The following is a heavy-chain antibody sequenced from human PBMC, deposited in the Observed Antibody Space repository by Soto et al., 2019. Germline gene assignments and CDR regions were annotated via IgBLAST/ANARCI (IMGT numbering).Heavy chain of an antibody. CDR3: ARGSWALRAFDI. D-gene: IGHD7-27*01. V-gene: IGHV3-13*01. Sequence: GGSLRLSCAASGFTFSSYDMHWIRQATGKGLEWVSAIGTAGDTYYPGSVKGRFTISRENAKNSLYLQMNSLRAEDTAVYYCARGSWALRAFDIWGQGTMVTVSS. CDR1: GFTFSSYD. J-gene: IGHJ3*02. CDR2: IGTAGDT.